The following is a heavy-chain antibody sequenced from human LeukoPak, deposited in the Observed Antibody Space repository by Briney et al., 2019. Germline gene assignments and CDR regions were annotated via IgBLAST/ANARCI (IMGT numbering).Heavy chain of an antibody. CDR2: VTGPGDTT. D-gene: IGHD3-16*01. CDR3: AKGAEIDL. J-gene: IGHJ5*02. Sequence: GGSLRLSCATSGFTFTNYAMNWVRQAPGKGLEWVSAVTGPGDTTYYADSAVYLQMNSLRAEETAIYYCAKGAEIDLWGQGTLVTVSS. CDR1: GFTFTNYA. V-gene: IGHV3-23*01.